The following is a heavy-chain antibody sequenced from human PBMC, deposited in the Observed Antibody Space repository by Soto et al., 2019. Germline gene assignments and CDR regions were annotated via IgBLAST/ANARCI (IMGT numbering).Heavy chain of an antibody. D-gene: IGHD2-21*02. Sequence: SVKVSCKGSGGTFSSHTISWGRQAPGQGLDWMGRIIPILGIANYAQKFQGRVTITADKSTSTAYMELSGLRSEDTAVYYCASLIRDTDAFDIWGQGTMVTVSS. J-gene: IGHJ3*02. CDR1: GGTFSSHT. CDR3: ASLIRDTDAFDI. V-gene: IGHV1-69*02. CDR2: IIPILGIA.